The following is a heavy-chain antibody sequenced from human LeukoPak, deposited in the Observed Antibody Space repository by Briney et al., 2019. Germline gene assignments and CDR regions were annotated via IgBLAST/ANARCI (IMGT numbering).Heavy chain of an antibody. CDR3: AMSSGWFRLDQ. Sequence: SETLSLTCAVSGVSISTSCWWSWVRQPPGRGLEWIGEISHSGITTYIPSLKSRVSMSMDRSKNQFSLKLTSVTAADTAVYYCAMSSGWFRLDQWGQGALVTVSS. D-gene: IGHD6-19*01. CDR1: GVSISTSCW. CDR2: ISHSGIT. V-gene: IGHV4-4*02. J-gene: IGHJ4*02.